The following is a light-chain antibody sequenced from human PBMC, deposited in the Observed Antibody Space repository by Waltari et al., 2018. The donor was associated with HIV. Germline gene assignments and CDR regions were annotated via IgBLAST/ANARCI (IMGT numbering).Light chain of an antibody. CDR3: QQYYSAPT. CDR1: QGISCH. Sequence: AIRMTQSPLSLSTSVGDRVTITCWASQGISCHFAWYQQKPAKAPNVSIYYAFNFQSGVPSRFSGSGSGTDYPLTISSLQPEDFKTYHCQQYYSAPTFGQGTWLEIK. CDR2: YAF. V-gene: IGKV1D-43*01. J-gene: IGKJ5*01.